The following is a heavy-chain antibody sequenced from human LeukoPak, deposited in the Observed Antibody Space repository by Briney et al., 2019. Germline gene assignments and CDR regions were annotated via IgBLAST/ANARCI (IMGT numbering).Heavy chain of an antibody. CDR1: GFTFGDYA. CDR2: IRSKAYGGTT. J-gene: IGHJ3*02. D-gene: IGHD2-2*01. CDR3: TRDYCSSTSCYATIDAFDI. V-gene: IGHV3-49*04. Sequence: GGSLRLSCTASGFTFGDYAMSWVRQAPGKGLEWVGFIRSKAYGGTTEYAASVKGRFTISRDDSKSIAYLQMSSLKTEDTPVYYCTRDYCSSTSCYATIDAFDIWGQGTMVTVSS.